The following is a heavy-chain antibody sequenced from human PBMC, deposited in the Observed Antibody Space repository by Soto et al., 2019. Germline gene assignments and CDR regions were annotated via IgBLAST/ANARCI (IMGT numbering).Heavy chain of an antibody. V-gene: IGHV4-39*01. CDR1: GGSVSSNSYS. Sequence: SETLSLTCTVSGGSVSSNSYSWGWIRQSPGKGLEWIGTIYSTENTYYHPSLLSRVTISVDTSMNEFSLRLSSVTAADTAVYYCARRYYYDSTENWFDPWGQGTLVTVSS. D-gene: IGHD3-22*01. J-gene: IGHJ5*02. CDR3: ARRYYYDSTENWFDP. CDR2: IYSTENT.